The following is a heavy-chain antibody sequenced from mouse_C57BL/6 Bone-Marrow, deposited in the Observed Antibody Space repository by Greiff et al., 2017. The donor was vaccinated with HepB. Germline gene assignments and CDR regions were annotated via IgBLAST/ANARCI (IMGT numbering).Heavy chain of an antibody. J-gene: IGHJ4*01. V-gene: IGHV3-5*01. CDR3: ARDPLFITTVVARYAMDY. CDR1: GISITTGNYR. D-gene: IGHD1-1*01. Sequence: EVQLKESGPGLVKPSQTVFLTCTVTGISITTGNYRWSWIRQFPGNKLEWIGYIYYSGTITYNPSLTSRTTITRDTPKNQFFLEMNSLTAEDTATYYCARDPLFITTVVARYAMDYWGQGTSVTVSS. CDR2: IYYSGTI.